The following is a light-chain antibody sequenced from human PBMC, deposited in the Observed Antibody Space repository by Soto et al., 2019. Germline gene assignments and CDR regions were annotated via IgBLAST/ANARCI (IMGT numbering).Light chain of an antibody. CDR3: SSYTSSSTDYV. V-gene: IGLV2-14*01. CDR2: DVS. Sequence: HSALTQPASVSGSPGQSITISCTGTSSDVGGYNYVSWYQQHPGKAPKLMIYDVSNRPSGVSNRFSGSKSGNTASLTISGLQAEDEANYYCSSYTSSSTDYVFGIGTKVPVL. J-gene: IGLJ1*01. CDR1: SSDVGGYNY.